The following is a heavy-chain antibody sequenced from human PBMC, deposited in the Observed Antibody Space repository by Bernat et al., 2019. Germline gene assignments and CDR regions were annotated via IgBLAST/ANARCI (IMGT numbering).Heavy chain of an antibody. CDR2: IWYDGSNK. V-gene: IGHV3-33*06. J-gene: IGHJ5*02. D-gene: IGHD2-2*01. CDR3: AKEDVGYCSSTSCPQWFDP. CDR1: GFTFSSYG. Sequence: QVQLVESGGGVVQPGRSLRLSCAASGFTFSSYGMHWVRQAPGKGLEWVAVIWYDGSNKYYADSVKGRFTISRDNSKNTLYLQMNSLRAEDTAVYYCAKEDVGYCSSTSCPQWFDPWGQGTLVTVSS.